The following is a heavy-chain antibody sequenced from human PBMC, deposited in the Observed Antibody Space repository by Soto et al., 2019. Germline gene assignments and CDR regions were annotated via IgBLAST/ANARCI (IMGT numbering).Heavy chain of an antibody. CDR3: ARGTPYSSGWNHYYYGMDV. J-gene: IGHJ6*02. D-gene: IGHD6-19*01. Sequence: SVKVSCKASGGTLSSYAISWVRQAPGQGLEWMGGIIPIFGTANYAQKLQGRVTITADESTSTAYMELSSLRSEDTAVYYCARGTPYSSGWNHYYYGMDVWGQGTTVTVSS. CDR1: GGTLSSYA. V-gene: IGHV1-69*13. CDR2: IIPIFGTA.